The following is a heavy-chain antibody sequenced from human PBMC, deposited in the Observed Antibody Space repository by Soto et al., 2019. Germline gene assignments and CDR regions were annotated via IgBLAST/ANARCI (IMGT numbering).Heavy chain of an antibody. Sequence: QVQLVQSGTEVKKPGASVKVSCNASGYTFTSYAISWVRQAPGQGLEWMGWINPYNGNTNYAQKLQGRVTMTTDTSTSTAYMELRSLRSDDTAVYYCARDTAMALPDAWGQGTLVTVSS. V-gene: IGHV1-18*01. CDR3: ARDTAMALPDA. CDR1: GYTFTSYA. D-gene: IGHD5-18*01. CDR2: INPYNGNT. J-gene: IGHJ4*02.